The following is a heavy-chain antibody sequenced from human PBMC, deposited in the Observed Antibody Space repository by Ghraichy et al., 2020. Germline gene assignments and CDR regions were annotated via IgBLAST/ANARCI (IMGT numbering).Heavy chain of an antibody. CDR3: AKGDYVDGRRGYDYYGIDV. CDR1: GFSFETFA. V-gene: IGHV3-23*01. D-gene: IGHD3-16*01. J-gene: IGHJ6*02. Sequence: GGSLRLSCAASGFSFETFAMAWVRQAPGRGLEWVSSISGSGGDTYYADSVKGRFTIARDKSKNTLSLQLNSLRVEDTGVYYCAKGDYVDGRRGYDYYGIDVWGQGTTVTVSS. CDR2: ISGSGGDT.